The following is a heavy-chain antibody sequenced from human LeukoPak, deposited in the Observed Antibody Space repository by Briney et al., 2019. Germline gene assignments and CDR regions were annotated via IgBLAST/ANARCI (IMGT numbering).Heavy chain of an antibody. D-gene: IGHD3-16*02. Sequence: GGSLTLSCAASVFTFRDYYMSWIRQAPGKGLEWVLYISSSGRTIYYADSVKGRFTISRDNAKNSLYLQMNSLRAERRAVYYCSGGVIAYNWFDPWGQGTLVTVSS. V-gene: IGHV3-11*01. J-gene: IGHJ5*02. CDR3: SGGVIAYNWFDP. CDR2: ISSSGRTI. CDR1: VFTFRDYY.